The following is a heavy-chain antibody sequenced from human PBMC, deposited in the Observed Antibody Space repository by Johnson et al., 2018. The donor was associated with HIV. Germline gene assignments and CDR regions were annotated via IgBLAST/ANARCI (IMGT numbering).Heavy chain of an antibody. Sequence: VQLVESGGGVVQPGRSLRLSCAASGFTFSSYWMSWVRQAPGKGLEWVANIKQDGSEKYYVDSVKGRFTISRDNAKNSLYLQMNSLRAGDTAVYYCALGGSWYAFDIWGQGTMVTVSS. CDR2: IKQDGSEK. CDR1: GFTFSSYW. J-gene: IGHJ3*02. D-gene: IGHD2-15*01. CDR3: ALGGSWYAFDI. V-gene: IGHV3-7*01.